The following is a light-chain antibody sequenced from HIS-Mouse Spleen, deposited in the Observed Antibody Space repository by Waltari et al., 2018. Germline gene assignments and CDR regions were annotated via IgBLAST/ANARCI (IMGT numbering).Light chain of an antibody. Sequence: QSALTHPRSVSGSPGQSVTISCTSTSRDFGGYNYFSWYQQHPDKAPKLMIYDVSKRPSGVPDRFSGSKSGNTASLTISGLQAEDEADYYCCSYAGSYTGVFGTGTKVTVL. CDR2: DVS. CDR3: CSYAGSYTGV. J-gene: IGLJ1*01. V-gene: IGLV2-11*01. CDR1: SRDFGGYNY.